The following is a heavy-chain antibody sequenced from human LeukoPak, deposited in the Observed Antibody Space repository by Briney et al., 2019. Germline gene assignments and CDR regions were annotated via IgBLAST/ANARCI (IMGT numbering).Heavy chain of an antibody. CDR1: GYTFTSYD. V-gene: IGHV1-8*01. D-gene: IGHD3-10*01. CDR3: ATPPVWFGEFMSGNSILGYFQD. J-gene: IGHJ1*01. CDR2: MNPNSGNT. Sequence: ASVKVSCKASGYTFTSYDINWVRQATGQGLEWMGWMNPNSGNTGYAQKFQGRVTMTRNTSISTAYMELSSLRSEDTAVYYCATPPVWFGEFMSGNSILGYFQDWGQGTLVTVSS.